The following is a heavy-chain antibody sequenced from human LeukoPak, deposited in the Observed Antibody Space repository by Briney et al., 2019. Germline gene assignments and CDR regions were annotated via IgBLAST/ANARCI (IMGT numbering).Heavy chain of an antibody. CDR1: GFTFSSYE. J-gene: IGHJ4*02. CDR2: ISSSGSTI. CDR3: ARVNGDHFDY. Sequence: GGSLRLSCAASGFTFSSYEMNWVRQAPGKGLEWVSHISSSGSTIYYADSVKGRFTISRDNVKNSLYLQMNSLRAEDMAVYYCARVNGDHFDYWGQGTLVTVSS. D-gene: IGHD4-17*01. V-gene: IGHV3-48*03.